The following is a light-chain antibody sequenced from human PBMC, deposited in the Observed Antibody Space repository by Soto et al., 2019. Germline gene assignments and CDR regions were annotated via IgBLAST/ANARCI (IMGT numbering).Light chain of an antibody. CDR1: QSISTW. V-gene: IGKV1-5*03. J-gene: IGKJ2*01. CDR2: KAS. Sequence: DIQMTQSPSTLSASVGDRVTITYRASQSISTWLAWYQQKPGKAPNLLIYKASNLETGVPSRFCGRGSGTEFTLTISVLQRDVFAKYYCQQYETYYTFGQGTKLEIK. CDR3: QQYETYYT.